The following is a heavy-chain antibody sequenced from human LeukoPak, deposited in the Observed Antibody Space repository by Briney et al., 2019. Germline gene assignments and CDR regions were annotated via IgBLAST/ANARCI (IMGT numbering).Heavy chain of an antibody. V-gene: IGHV4-38-2*02. CDR1: GYSISSGYY. CDR2: IYHSGTI. Sequence: SETLSLTCTVSGYSISSGYYWGWIRQPPGKGLEWLASIYHSGTIYYNPSLKSRVTISVDTSKNQFTLKLTSVTAADTAVYYCARGLGRQQLVSPFDYWGQGTLVTVSS. J-gene: IGHJ4*02. D-gene: IGHD6-13*01. CDR3: ARGLGRQQLVSPFDY.